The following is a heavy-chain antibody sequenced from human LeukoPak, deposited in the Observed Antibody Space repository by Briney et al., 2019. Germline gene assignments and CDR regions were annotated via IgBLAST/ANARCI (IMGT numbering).Heavy chain of an antibody. J-gene: IGHJ4*02. V-gene: IGHV3-21*01. D-gene: IGHD3-16*02. CDR1: GFTFSSYS. CDR3: AKEHERLGELSFDY. CDR2: ISGSSSYI. Sequence: PGGSLRLSCAASGFTFSSYSMNWVRQAPGKGLEWVSSISGSSSYIYYADSVKGRFTISRANVKNPLYLQMNSLRAEDTAVYYCAKEHERLGELSFDYWGQGTLVTVAS.